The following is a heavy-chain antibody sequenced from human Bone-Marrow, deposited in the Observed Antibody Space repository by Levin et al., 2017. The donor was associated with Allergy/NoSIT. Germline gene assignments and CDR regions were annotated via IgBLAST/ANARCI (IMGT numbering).Heavy chain of an antibody. CDR1: GGSFSGYY. Sequence: SQTLSLTCAVYGGSFSGYYWSWIRPPPGKGLEWIGEINHSGSTNYNPSLKSRVTISVDTSKNQFSLKLSSVTAADTAVYYCARGIVNWNYDHWLDPWGQGTLVTVSS. CDR2: INHSGST. D-gene: IGHD1-7*01. V-gene: IGHV4-34*01. CDR3: ARGIVNWNYDHWLDP. J-gene: IGHJ5*02.